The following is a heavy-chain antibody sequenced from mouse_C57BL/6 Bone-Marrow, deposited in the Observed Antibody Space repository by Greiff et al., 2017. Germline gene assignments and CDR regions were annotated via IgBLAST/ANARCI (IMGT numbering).Heavy chain of an antibody. Sequence: VQLQQSGAELARPGASVKMSCKASGYTFTSYTMHWVQQRPGQGLEWIGYINPSSGDTKYNQKFKDTATLTADKSSSTAYMQLSSLTSEDSAVYYCARLGRFAYWGQGTLVTVSA. CDR1: GYTFTSYT. J-gene: IGHJ3*01. CDR3: ARLGRFAY. V-gene: IGHV1-4*01. CDR2: INPSSGDT.